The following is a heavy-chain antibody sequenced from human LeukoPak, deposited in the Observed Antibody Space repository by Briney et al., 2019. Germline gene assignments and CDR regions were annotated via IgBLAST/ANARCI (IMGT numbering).Heavy chain of an antibody. CDR2: IKQDGSEK. D-gene: IGHD3-3*02. Sequence: GGSLRLSCAASGFTFSSYWMSWVRQAPGKGLEWVANIKQDGSEKYYVDSVKGRFTISRDNAKNSLYLQMNSLRAEDTAVYYCARDRLRPISGYYMDVWGKGTTVTVSS. CDR3: ARDRLRPISGYYMDV. J-gene: IGHJ6*03. CDR1: GFTFSSYW. V-gene: IGHV3-7*01.